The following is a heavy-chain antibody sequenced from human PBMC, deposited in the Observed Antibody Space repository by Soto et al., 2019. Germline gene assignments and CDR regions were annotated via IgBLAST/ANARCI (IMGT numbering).Heavy chain of an antibody. J-gene: IGHJ4*02. Sequence: EVQVVESGGGLVQPGGSLRLSCAASGFTFSTYSMNWVRQAPGKGLEWVSYISSTGNTIYYPDSVKGRFTISRDTAKKSLYLQMNSLRAEDTAVYYCARSGYFDYWGQGTLVTVPS. D-gene: IGHD2-8*02. V-gene: IGHV3-48*01. CDR1: GFTFSTYS. CDR2: ISSTGNTI. CDR3: ARSGYFDY.